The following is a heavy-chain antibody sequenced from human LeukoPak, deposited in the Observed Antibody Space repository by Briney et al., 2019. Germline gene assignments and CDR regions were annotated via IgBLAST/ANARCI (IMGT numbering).Heavy chain of an antibody. V-gene: IGHV1-24*01. CDR1: GYTLTELS. Sequence: ASVTVSCKVSGYTLTELSMHWVRQAPGKGLEWMGGFDPEDGETIYAQKFQGRVTMTEDTSTDTAYMELSSLRSEDTAVYYCATYPITMIVVAALDYWGQGTLVTVSS. CDR2: FDPEDGET. CDR3: ATYPITMIVVAALDY. D-gene: IGHD3-22*01. J-gene: IGHJ4*02.